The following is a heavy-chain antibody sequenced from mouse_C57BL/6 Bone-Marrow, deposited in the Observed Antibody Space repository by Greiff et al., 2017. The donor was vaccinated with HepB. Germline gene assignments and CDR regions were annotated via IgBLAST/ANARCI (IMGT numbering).Heavy chain of an antibody. J-gene: IGHJ2*01. CDR2: INYDGSST. CDR1: GFTFSGYY. V-gene: IGHV5-16*01. D-gene: IGHD1-1*01. CDR3: AREDTTVVLDY. Sequence: EVKLVESEGGLVQPGSSMKLSCTASGFTFSGYYMSWVRQVPEKGLEWVANINYDGSSTYYLDSLKSRFIISRDNAKNILYLQMSSLKSEDTATYYCAREDTTVVLDYWGQGTTLTVSS.